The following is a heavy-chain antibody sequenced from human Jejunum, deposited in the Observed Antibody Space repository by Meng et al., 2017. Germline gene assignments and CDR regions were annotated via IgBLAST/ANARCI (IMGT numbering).Heavy chain of an antibody. CDR2: MNPNSGNT. CDR1: GYTFTSYD. V-gene: IGHV1-8*01. J-gene: IGHJ5*02. Sequence: ASVKVSCKASGYTFTSYDINWVRQAPGQGLEWMGWMNPNSGNTGYAQKFQGRVNMTRNTSISTAYMKLNSLRSEDTAVYYCAKGSPRRLANPFDPWGQGSLVTVSS. D-gene: IGHD3-3*02. CDR3: AKGSPRRLANPFDP.